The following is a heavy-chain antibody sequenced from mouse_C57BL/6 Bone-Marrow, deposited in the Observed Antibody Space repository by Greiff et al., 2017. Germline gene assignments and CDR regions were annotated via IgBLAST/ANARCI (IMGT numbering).Heavy chain of an antibody. J-gene: IGHJ4*01. D-gene: IGHD2-4*01. CDR2: MHPNGGST. V-gene: IGHV1-64*01. CDR3: SRSYDYDYYTIDY. CDR1: GYTFTNYW. Sequence: QVQLQQPGAELVKPGASVKLSCKASGYTFTNYWMHWVKQRPGPGLEWIGMMHPNGGSTDYNEKFKSEATLSVEQSARTAYMELSSLTSEDSAVYYCSRSYDYDYYTIDYWGQGTSVTVSS.